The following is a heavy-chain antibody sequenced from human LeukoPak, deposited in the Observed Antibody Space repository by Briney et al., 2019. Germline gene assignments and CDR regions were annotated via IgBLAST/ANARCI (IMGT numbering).Heavy chain of an antibody. CDR1: GFTFSSYS. CDR2: ISSSSSTI. CDR3: ARDREPLAAAGDTYYFDY. V-gene: IGHV3-48*04. Sequence: GGSLRLSCAASGFTFSSYSMNWVRQAPGKGLEWVSYISSSSSTIYYADSVEGRFTISRDNAKNSLYLQMNSLRAEDTAVYYCARDREPLAAAGDTYYFDYWGQGTLVTVSS. D-gene: IGHD6-13*01. J-gene: IGHJ4*02.